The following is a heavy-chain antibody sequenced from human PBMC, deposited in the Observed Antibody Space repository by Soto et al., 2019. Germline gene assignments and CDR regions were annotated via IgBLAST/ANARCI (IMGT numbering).Heavy chain of an antibody. J-gene: IGHJ5*02. CDR1: GGSISTGGYY. CDR3: ARSVFP. CDR2: FYYGGST. V-gene: IGHV4-31*03. Sequence: QVQLQESGPGLVKPSQTLSLTCTVSGGSISTGGYYWNWIRQPPGKGLEWIGYFYYGGSTYYNPSLNGRVTISVNTSKNQSSLKLSSVTAADTAVYYCARSVFPWGQGTLVTVSS.